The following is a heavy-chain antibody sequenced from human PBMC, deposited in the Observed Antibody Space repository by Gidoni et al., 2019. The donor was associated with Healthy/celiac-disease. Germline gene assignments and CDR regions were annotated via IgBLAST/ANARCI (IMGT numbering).Heavy chain of an antibody. CDR3: AKEGYSSSWIDY. CDR2: ISYDGSNK. CDR1: GFTFSSYG. V-gene: IGHV3-30*18. J-gene: IGHJ4*02. D-gene: IGHD6-13*01. Sequence: QVQLVESGGGVVQPGRSLRLSCAASGFTFSSYGMHWVRQAPGKGLEWVAVISYDGSNKYYADSVKGRFTISRDNSKNTLYLQRNSLRAEDTAVYYCAKEGYSSSWIDYWGQGTLVTVSS.